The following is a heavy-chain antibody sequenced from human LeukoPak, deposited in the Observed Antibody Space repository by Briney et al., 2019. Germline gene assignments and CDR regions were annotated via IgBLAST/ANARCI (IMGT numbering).Heavy chain of an antibody. D-gene: IGHD2-2*01. V-gene: IGHV3-21*01. CDR2: ISSSSSYI. CDR1: GFTFSRYI. Sequence: GGSLRLSCAASGFTFSRYIMNWVRQAPGNGLAWVSSISSSSSYIYYADSVKGRFTISRDNAKNSLYLQMNSLRAEDTAVYYCARDGPAATSLDYWGQGTLVTVSS. CDR3: ARDGPAATSLDY. J-gene: IGHJ4*02.